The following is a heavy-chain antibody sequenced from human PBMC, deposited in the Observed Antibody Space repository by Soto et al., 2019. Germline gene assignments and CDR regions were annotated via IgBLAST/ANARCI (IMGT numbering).Heavy chain of an antibody. D-gene: IGHD3-9*01. CDR2: ISNDGSNT. J-gene: IGHJ4*02. CDR3: ARESYDILTDYCNRDFDY. V-gene: IGHV3-30-3*01. Sequence: QVQLVESGGGVVQPGKSLTLSCAASGFIFSNYPMHWVRQAPGKGLEWVALISNDGSNTYYADSVQGRFIITRDNSKNTGYMEMNRLRAEDAAVYYCARESYDILTDYCNRDFDYWGQGTLVTLSS. CDR1: GFIFSNYP.